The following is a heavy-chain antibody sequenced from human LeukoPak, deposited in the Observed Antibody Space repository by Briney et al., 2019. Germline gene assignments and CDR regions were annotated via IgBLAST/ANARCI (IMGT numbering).Heavy chain of an antibody. J-gene: IGHJ6*01. Sequence: AGSLRLSCAASGFTFSGFAMSWVRRTPGKGLEWVSGIRGSGDNTLYADSVKGRCTISRDTSKNTLYMEMNSLRAEDTAIYYCAKMKGHPLPKYYMDVWGQGTTVTVSS. CDR2: IRGSGDNT. CDR3: AKMKGHPLPKYYMDV. V-gene: IGHV3-23*01. CDR1: GFTFSGFA. D-gene: IGHD1-26*01.